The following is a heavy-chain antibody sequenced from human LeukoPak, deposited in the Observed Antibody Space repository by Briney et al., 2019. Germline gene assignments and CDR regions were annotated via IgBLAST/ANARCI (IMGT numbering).Heavy chain of an antibody. D-gene: IGHD2-15*01. CDR1: GGSFSGYY. J-gene: IGHJ1*01. CDR2: INHSGST. V-gene: IGHV4-34*01. CDR3: ASLEGPRGHEYFQH. Sequence: SETLSLTCAVSGGSFSGYYWSWIRQPPGKGLEWIGEINHSGSTNYNPSLKSRVTISVDTSKNQFSLKLSSVTAADTAVYYCASLEGPRGHEYFQHWGQGTLVTFSS.